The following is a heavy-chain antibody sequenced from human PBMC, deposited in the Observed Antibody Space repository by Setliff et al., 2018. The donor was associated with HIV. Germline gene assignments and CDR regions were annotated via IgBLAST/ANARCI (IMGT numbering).Heavy chain of an antibody. V-gene: IGHV3-33*08. Sequence: PGGSLRLSCAASGFTFSSFAMHWVRLAPGKGLEWVALIWYDGNHTYYGDSVKGRFTVSRDNAKNALYLQMNGLRVEDTAVYYCARDVYYGAGSLLHYYYLDLWGKGTAVTVSS. D-gene: IGHD3-10*01. J-gene: IGHJ6*03. CDR2: IWYDGNHT. CDR3: ARDVYYGAGSLLHYYYLDL. CDR1: GFTFSSFA.